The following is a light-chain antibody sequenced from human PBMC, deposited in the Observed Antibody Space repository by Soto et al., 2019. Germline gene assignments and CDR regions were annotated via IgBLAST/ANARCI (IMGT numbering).Light chain of an antibody. Sequence: EIVLTQSPGTLSLSPGERATLSCRASQSVSSNYVAWYQQKPGQTPKVLIYRASSRATGIPDRFSGSGSGTDFTLTISRLEPEDFAVYYCQQRANWPGTFGQGTKVEVK. CDR3: QQRANWPGT. CDR1: QSVSSNY. V-gene: IGKV3D-20*02. J-gene: IGKJ1*01. CDR2: RAS.